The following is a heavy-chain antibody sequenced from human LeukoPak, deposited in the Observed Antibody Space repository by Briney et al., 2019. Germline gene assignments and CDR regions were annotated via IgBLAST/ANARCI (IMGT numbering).Heavy chain of an antibody. Sequence: GGSLRLSCAASGFTFSNYAMSWVRQAPGKGLEWVSAISGSGGSTYYADSVKGRFTISRDNSKNTLYLQMNSLRAEDTAVYYCAKDFKRCSSTSCYGVLGYWGQGTLVTVSS. D-gene: IGHD2-2*01. J-gene: IGHJ4*02. V-gene: IGHV3-23*01. CDR2: ISGSGGST. CDR1: GFTFSNYA. CDR3: AKDFKRCSSTSCYGVLGY.